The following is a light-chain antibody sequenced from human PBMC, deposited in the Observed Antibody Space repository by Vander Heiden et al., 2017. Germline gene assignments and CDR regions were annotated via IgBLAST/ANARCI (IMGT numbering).Light chain of an antibody. CDR3: QQRSNWPPYT. V-gene: IGKV3-11*01. CDR1: RRVSSY. CDR2: DAS. J-gene: IGKJ2*01. Sequence: ETVLTQSPATLPLSPGETATLSCRARRRVSSYLAWYQQKPGQAPRLLIYDASNRATGIPARFSGSGSGTDFTLTISSLEPEDFAVYYCQQRSNWPPYTFGQGTKLEIK.